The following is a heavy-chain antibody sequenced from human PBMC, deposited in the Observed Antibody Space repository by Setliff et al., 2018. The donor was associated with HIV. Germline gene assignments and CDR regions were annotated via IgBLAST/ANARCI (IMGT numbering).Heavy chain of an antibody. D-gene: IGHD3-22*01. Sequence: LRLSCAASGFTFSSYSMNWVRQAPGKGLEWVSYISSSSSTIYYADSVKGRLIASTDNAKNSLFLQMNSLKAEDTAVYYCARAYNVYDYRSDSSGYDYWGQGTLVTVSS. V-gene: IGHV3-48*04. CDR3: ARAYNVYDYRSDSSGYDY. J-gene: IGHJ4*02. CDR2: ISSSSSTI. CDR1: GFTFSSYS.